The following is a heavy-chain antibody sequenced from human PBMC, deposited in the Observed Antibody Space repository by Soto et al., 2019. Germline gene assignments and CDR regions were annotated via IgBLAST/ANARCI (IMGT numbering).Heavy chain of an antibody. V-gene: IGHV4-59*01. J-gene: IGHJ5*02. D-gene: IGHD1-1*01. CDR2: IYYSRSA. CDR3: ARDLRTGTTVTTNWFDP. Sequence: HVQLQESGPGLVKPSDTLSLTCSVSGDSIRSYDWSWIRQPPGKGLEWIGYIYYSRSANYNPSLKSRVTMSVDTSKNQFSLRLTSVTAADTDVYYCARDLRTGTTVTTNWFDPWGQGKLVTVSS. CDR1: GDSIRSYD.